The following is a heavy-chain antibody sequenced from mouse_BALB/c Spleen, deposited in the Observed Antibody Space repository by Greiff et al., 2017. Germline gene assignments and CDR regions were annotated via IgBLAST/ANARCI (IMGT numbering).Heavy chain of an antibody. J-gene: IGHJ4*01. V-gene: IGHV2-9*02. Sequence: VMLVESGPGLVAPSQSLSITCTVSGFSLTSYGVHWVRQPPGKGLEWLGVIWAGGSTNYNSALMSRLSISKDNSKSQVFLRMNSLQTDDTAMYYCARDSPYYAMDYWGQGTSVTVSS. CDR2: IWAGGST. CDR3: ARDSPYYAMDY. CDR1: GFSLTSYG.